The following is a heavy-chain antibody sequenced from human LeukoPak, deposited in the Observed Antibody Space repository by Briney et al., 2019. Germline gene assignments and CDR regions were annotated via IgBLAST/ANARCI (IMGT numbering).Heavy chain of an antibody. D-gene: IGHD2-21*02. CDR1: GFTFSSYG. CDR2: IRYDGSNK. V-gene: IGHV3-30*02. CDR3: TTVGDPVHQGDI. Sequence: GGSLRLSCAASGFTFSSYGMHWVRQAPGKGLEWVAFIRYDGSNKYYADSVKGRFTISRDNSKNTLYLQMNSLKTEDTAVYYCTTVGDPVHQGDIWGQGTLVTVSS. J-gene: IGHJ4*02.